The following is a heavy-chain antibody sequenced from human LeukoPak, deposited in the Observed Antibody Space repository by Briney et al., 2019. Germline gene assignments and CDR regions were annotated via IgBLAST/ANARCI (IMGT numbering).Heavy chain of an antibody. V-gene: IGHV3-53*01. CDR2: IYSGGST. CDR1: GFTVSSNY. D-gene: IGHD2-2*01. Sequence: GGSLRLSCAASGFTVSSNYMSWVRQAPGKGLEWVSVIYSGGSTYYADSVKGRFTISRDNSKNTLYLQMNSLRAEDTAVYYCARDRLDLVVVPAAMTHYYYYYMDVWGKGTTVTVSS. J-gene: IGHJ6*03. CDR3: ARDRLDLVVVPAAMTHYYYYYMDV.